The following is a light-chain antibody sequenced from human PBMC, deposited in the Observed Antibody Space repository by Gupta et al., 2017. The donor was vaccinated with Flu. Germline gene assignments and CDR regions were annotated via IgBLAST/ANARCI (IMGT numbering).Light chain of an antibody. CDR2: KVS. CDR3: MQGTHWPPTWT. V-gene: IGKV2-30*01. CDR1: QSLVYSYGNTY. Sequence: DVVMTRSPPSLPATLCEPASILSRTRQSLVYSYGNTYLNWVQQRPGQSHRRLIYKVSNRDSGVADRFSGSGSGSDFALKISRVEAEDVGVDYCMQGTHWPPTWTFGQGTKVEIK. J-gene: IGKJ1*01.